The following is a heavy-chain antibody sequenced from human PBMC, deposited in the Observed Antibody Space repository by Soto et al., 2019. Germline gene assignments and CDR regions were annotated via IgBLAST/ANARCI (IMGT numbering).Heavy chain of an antibody. J-gene: IGHJ6*02. V-gene: IGHV1-18*01. CDR2: ISAYNGNT. Sequence: ASVKVSCKASGYTFTSYGISWVRQAPAQGLEWMGWISAYNGNTNYAQKLQGRVTMTTDTSTSTAYMELRSLRSDDTAVYYCARDGSNSPFCYYGMDVWGQGTTVTVS. CDR3: ARDGSNSPFCYYGMDV. CDR1: GYTFTSYG. D-gene: IGHD4-4*01.